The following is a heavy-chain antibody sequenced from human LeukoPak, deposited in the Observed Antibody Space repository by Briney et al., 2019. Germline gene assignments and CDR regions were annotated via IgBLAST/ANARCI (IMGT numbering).Heavy chain of an antibody. V-gene: IGHV1-58*01. CDR3: VRESRGILNYFDY. Sequence: GASVKVSCKASGFTFSTSAVQWVRQARGQRLEWIGWIVVGSGTTNYAQSLQGRLTITRDMSTSTAYMELSSLRSEDTAVYYCVRESRGILNYFDYWGQGTLVTVSS. J-gene: IGHJ4*02. CDR1: GFTFSTSA. CDR2: IVVGSGTT. D-gene: IGHD3-22*01.